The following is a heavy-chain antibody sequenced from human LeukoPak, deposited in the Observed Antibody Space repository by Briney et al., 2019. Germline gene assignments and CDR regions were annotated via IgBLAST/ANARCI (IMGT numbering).Heavy chain of an antibody. CDR2: INIDGRDT. CDR3: TRDMATADLDY. D-gene: IGHD5-24*01. Sequence: GGSLRLSCVVSGFTFNKYYMHWVRQAPGRGLVWVSRINIDGRDTSYADSVRGRFTMSRDNAKNTLYLQMNSLRPEDTAVYYCTRDMATADLDYWGQGALVTVSS. CDR1: GFTFNKYY. J-gene: IGHJ4*02. V-gene: IGHV3-74*01.